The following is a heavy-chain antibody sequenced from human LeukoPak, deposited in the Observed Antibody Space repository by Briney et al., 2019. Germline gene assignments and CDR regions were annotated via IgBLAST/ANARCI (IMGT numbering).Heavy chain of an antibody. D-gene: IGHD1/OR15-1a*01. CDR3: AKQGEIRQDYYMDV. V-gene: IGHV1-69*06. CDR2: IISVFGTA. Sequence: SVKVSCKASGGSISSYGISWVRQAPGQGLEWMGRIISVFGTANYAQKFQDRVTITADIASNTAYMELTSLTSEDTAVYFCAKQGEIRQDYYMDVWGNGTTVTVS. J-gene: IGHJ6*03. CDR1: GGSISSYG.